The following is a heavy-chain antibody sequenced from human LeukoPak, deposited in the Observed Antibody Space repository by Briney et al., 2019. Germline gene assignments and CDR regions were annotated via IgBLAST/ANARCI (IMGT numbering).Heavy chain of an antibody. CDR2: ISGNGVGT. CDR1: GFTFSSYG. D-gene: IGHD6-13*01. J-gene: IGHJ6*02. Sequence: PGGSLRLSCAASGFTFSSYGMSWVRQAPGKGLEWVSSISGNGVGTYYADSVKGRFTISRDNAKNSLYLQMNSLRAEDTAVYYCARYSSSHIYMDVWGQGTTVTVSS. V-gene: IGHV3-23*01. CDR3: ARYSSSHIYMDV.